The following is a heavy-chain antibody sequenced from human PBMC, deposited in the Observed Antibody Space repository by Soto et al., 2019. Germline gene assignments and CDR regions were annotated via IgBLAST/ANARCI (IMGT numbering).Heavy chain of an antibody. V-gene: IGHV4-31*03. J-gene: IGHJ5*02. Sequence: QVQLQESGPGLVKPSQTLSLTCTVSGGSISSGGYYCRWIRQHPGTGLEWIGYIYYSGSTYYNPYLQNRVTISVDTSKNQFSLKLSSVPAADTAVYYCASDRKPHKPNEHTNWFDPWGQGSLVTVSS. CDR3: ASDRKPHKPNEHTNWFDP. CDR2: IYYSGST. D-gene: IGHD1-1*01. CDR1: GGSISSGGYY.